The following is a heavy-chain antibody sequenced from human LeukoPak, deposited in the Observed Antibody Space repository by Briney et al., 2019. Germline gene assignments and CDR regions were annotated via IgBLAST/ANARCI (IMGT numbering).Heavy chain of an antibody. Sequence: GGSLRLSCAASGFTFTNYWMHWVRQAPGMGLVWVSRLPPDELDIIYADSVKGRFTVSRDNAKNTVYLQMNSLRAEDTAVYYCAKPTTTVVTPWLEYWGQGTLVTVSS. D-gene: IGHD4-23*01. CDR1: GFTFTNYW. CDR3: AKPTTTVVTPWLEY. V-gene: IGHV3-74*01. CDR2: LPPDELDI. J-gene: IGHJ4*02.